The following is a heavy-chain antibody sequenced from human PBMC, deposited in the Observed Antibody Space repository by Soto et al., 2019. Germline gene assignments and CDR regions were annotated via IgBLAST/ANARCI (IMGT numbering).Heavy chain of an antibody. CDR3: ARESIVGAPTFYYYYGMDV. V-gene: IGHV1-18*01. Sequence: QVQLVQSGAEVKKPGASVKVSCKASSYTFTSYGISWVRQAPGQGLEWMGWISAYNGNTNYAQKLQGRVTMTTDTSTSTAYMELRSLRSDDTAVYYCARESIVGAPTFYYYYGMDVWGQGTTVTVSS. CDR1: SYTFTSYG. CDR2: ISAYNGNT. J-gene: IGHJ6*02. D-gene: IGHD1-26*01.